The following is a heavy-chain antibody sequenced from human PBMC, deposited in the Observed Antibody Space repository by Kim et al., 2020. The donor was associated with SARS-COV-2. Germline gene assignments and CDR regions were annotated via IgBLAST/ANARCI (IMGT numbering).Heavy chain of an antibody. J-gene: IGHJ4*02. Sequence: SETLSLTCTVSGGSISSYYWSWIRQPPGKGLEWIGYIYYSGSTNYNPSLKSRVTISVDTSKNQFSLKLSSVTAADTAVYYCARGQQGWFRYWGQGTLVTVSS. CDR2: IYYSGST. D-gene: IGHD6-19*01. CDR3: ARGQQGWFRY. V-gene: IGHV4-59*01. CDR1: GGSISSYY.